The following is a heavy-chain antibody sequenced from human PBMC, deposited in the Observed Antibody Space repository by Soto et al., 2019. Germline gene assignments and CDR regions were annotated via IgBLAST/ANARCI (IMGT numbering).Heavy chain of an antibody. V-gene: IGHV6-1*01. D-gene: IGHD1-26*01. J-gene: IGHJ4*02. CDR3: SRDPPDFNSGFDS. CDR2: AYYRSRWHY. Sequence: SQTLSLTCAICGDSVSNNGATWNWIRQSPSRGLEWLGRAYYRSRWHYDYATSVRSRITINPDTSKNQFSLQLSSVTPEDTAVYYCSRDPPDFNSGFDSWGQGSLVTVSA. CDR1: GDSVSNNGAT.